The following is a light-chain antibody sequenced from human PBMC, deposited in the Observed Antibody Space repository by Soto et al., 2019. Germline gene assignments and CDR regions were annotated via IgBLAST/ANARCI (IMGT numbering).Light chain of an antibody. V-gene: IGKV3-15*01. CDR3: QQYNNWPFT. CDR1: QSVSSN. Sequence: EIVMTQSPATLSVSAGERATLSCRASQSVSSNLAWYQQKPGQAPRLLIYGASTRATGIPARFSGSGSGTEVTLTISSLQSEDFAVYYCQQYNNWPFTFGPGTKVDIK. J-gene: IGKJ3*01. CDR2: GAS.